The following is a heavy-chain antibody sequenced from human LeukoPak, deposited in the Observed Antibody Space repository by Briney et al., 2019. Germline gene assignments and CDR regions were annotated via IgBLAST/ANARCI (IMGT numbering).Heavy chain of an antibody. CDR1: GGSISSYY. D-gene: IGHD4-23*01. V-gene: IGHV4-59*01. J-gene: IGHJ1*01. CDR2: IYYTGST. CDR3: ASEGGYGGPPEYLQH. Sequence: PSETLSLTCTVSGGSISSYYWSWIRQPPGKGLEGIGYIYYTGSTNYNPSLKSRVTISVDTSKNQFSLKLNSVTAADTAVYYCASEGGYGGPPEYLQHWGQGTLVTVSS.